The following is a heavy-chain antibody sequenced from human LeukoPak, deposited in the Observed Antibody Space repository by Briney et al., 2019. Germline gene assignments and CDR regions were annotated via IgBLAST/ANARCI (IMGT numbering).Heavy chain of an antibody. CDR2: ISSNGGST. V-gene: IGHV3-64*01. Sequence: GGSLRLFCAASGFTFSSYAMHWVRQAPGKGLEYVSAISSNGGSTYYATSVKGRFTISRDNSKNTLYLQMGSLRAEDMAVYYCARGVTIFGVVTALNYWGQGTLVTVSS. D-gene: IGHD3-3*01. CDR3: ARGVTIFGVVTALNY. J-gene: IGHJ4*02. CDR1: GFTFSSYA.